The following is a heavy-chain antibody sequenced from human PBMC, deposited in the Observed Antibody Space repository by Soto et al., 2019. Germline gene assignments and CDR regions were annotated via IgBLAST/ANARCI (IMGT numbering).Heavy chain of an antibody. V-gene: IGHV1-69*13. CDR2: IIPIFGTA. D-gene: IGHD5-12*01. Sequence: WASVKVSCKASGGTFSSYAISWVRQAPGQGLEWMGGIIPIFGTANYAQKFQGRVTITADESTSTAYMELSSLRSEDTAVYYCARAGYSGYGYFDYWGQGTLVTVSS. CDR3: ARAGYSGYGYFDY. J-gene: IGHJ4*02. CDR1: GGTFSSYA.